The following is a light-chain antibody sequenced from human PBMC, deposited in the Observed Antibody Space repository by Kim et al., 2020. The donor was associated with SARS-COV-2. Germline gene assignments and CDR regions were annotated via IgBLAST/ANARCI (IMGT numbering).Light chain of an antibody. CDR2: GAS. Sequence: VSPGERAILSCRASENVSARLAWYQQKPGQAPRVLVSGASTTASGVPARFSGSGSGTEFTLTISSLQSEDFAVYYCLQYKDWPRTFGQGTKVEIK. CDR3: LQYKDWPRT. J-gene: IGKJ1*01. CDR1: ENVSAR. V-gene: IGKV3-15*01.